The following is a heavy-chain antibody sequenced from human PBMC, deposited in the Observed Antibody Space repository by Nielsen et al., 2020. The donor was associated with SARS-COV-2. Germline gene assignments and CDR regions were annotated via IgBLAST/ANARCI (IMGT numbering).Heavy chain of an antibody. Sequence: GESLKISCAASGFTFSSYAMSWVRQAPGKGLEWVSAISGSGGSTYYADSVKGRFTNSRDNSKNTLYLQMNSLRAEDTAVYYCAKEGRLLWFGELLVDYFDYWGQGTLVTVSS. CDR2: ISGSGGST. J-gene: IGHJ4*02. V-gene: IGHV3-23*01. CDR1: GFTFSSYA. CDR3: AKEGRLLWFGELLVDYFDY. D-gene: IGHD3-10*01.